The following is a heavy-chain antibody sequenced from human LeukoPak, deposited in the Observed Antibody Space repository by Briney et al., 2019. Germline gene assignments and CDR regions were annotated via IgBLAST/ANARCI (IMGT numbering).Heavy chain of an antibody. CDR2: IIPIFGTA. Sequence: ASVKVSCKASGGTFSSYAISWVRQAPGQGLEWMGGIIPIFGTANYAQKFQGRVMITADESTSTAYMELSSLRSEDTAVYYCARVWFGESTYYFDYWGQGTLVTVSS. J-gene: IGHJ4*02. D-gene: IGHD3-10*01. CDR3: ARVWFGESTYYFDY. CDR1: GGTFSSYA. V-gene: IGHV1-69*13.